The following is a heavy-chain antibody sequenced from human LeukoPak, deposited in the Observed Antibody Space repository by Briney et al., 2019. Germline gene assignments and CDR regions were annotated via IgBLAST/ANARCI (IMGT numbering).Heavy chain of an antibody. D-gene: IGHD6-19*01. CDR3: ATSSGWYPKYFDY. V-gene: IGHV3-23*01. CDR1: GFAFSSYP. J-gene: IGHJ4*02. CDR2: ISGGGGDK. Sequence: GGSLRLSCAASGFAFSSYPMSWVRQAPGKGLEWVSAISGGGGDKYYADSVKGGFTFTRDNSKNTLYLQMNSLRAEDTALYYCATSSGWYPKYFDYWGQGTLVTVSS.